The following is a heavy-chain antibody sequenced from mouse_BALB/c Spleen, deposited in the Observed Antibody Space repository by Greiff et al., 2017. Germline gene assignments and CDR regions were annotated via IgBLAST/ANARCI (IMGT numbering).Heavy chain of an antibody. Sequence: VQLQQSGPGLVAPSQSLSITCTVSGFSLTDYGVSWIRQPPGKGLEWLGVIWGGGSTYYNSALNSRLSISKDNSKSEFFLKMNSLQTDDTAMYYGGKEVTTVRYWYFDVWGAGTTVTVSA. D-gene: IGHD1-1*01. CDR1: GFSLTDYG. V-gene: IGHV2-6-5*01. J-gene: IGHJ1*01. CDR3: GKEVTTVRYWYFDV. CDR2: IWGGGST.